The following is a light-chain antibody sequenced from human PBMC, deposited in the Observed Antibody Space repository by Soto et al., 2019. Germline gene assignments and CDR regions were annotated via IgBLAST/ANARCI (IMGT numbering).Light chain of an antibody. CDR2: DVS. CDR1: SSDVGGYNY. V-gene: IGLV2-11*01. J-gene: IGLJ1*01. CDR3: CSYAGRYTFYV. Sequence: QSALTKPRSVSGSPGQSVTISCTGTSSDVGGYNYVSWYQQHPGKAPKLMIYDVSKRPSGVPDRFSGSKSGNTASLTISGLQAEDEADYYCCSYAGRYTFYVFGTGTKLTVL.